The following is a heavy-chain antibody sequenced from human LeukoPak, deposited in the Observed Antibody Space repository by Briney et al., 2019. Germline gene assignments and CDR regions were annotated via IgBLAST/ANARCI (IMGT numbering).Heavy chain of an antibody. J-gene: IGHJ4*02. Sequence: PSETLSLTCTVSGGSISSYYWSWIRQPPGKGLEWIGYIYYSGSNNYNPSLKSRVTISVDTSKNQFSLKLSSVAAADTAVYYCARGYDFWSGYYLGYWGQGTLVTVSS. D-gene: IGHD3-3*01. CDR2: IYYSGSN. V-gene: IGHV4-59*01. CDR3: ARGYDFWSGYYLGY. CDR1: GGSISSYY.